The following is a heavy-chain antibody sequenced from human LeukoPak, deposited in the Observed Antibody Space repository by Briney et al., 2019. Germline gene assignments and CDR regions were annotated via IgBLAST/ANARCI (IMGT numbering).Heavy chain of an antibody. CDR1: GFTSDA. Sequence: PGTSLRLSCAASGFTSDAMHWVRPSPGKGLEGVSGISWNSGTIGYADSVKGRFTISRDNAKNSLYLQMNSLKTEDTALYYCAKSYINYGGNSADAFDVWGQGTMVTVSS. D-gene: IGHD4-23*01. CDR3: AKSYINYGGNSADAFDV. J-gene: IGHJ3*01. V-gene: IGHV3-9*02. CDR2: ISWNSGTI.